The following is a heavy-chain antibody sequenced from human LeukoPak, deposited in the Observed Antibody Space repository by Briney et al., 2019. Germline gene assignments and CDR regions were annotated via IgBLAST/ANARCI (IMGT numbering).Heavy chain of an antibody. CDR1: GFAFNTYA. Sequence: GRSLRLSCAASGFAFNTYAMHWVRQAPGQGLEWVALIWHDGSHKFYSNSVRGQFTISRDNSKNTVSLQMNNLRPEDTAVYYCARDRGSYTIGYFDYWGQGTLVTVSS. D-gene: IGHD1-1*01. CDR2: IWHDGSHK. J-gene: IGHJ4*02. V-gene: IGHV3-33*01. CDR3: ARDRGSYTIGYFDY.